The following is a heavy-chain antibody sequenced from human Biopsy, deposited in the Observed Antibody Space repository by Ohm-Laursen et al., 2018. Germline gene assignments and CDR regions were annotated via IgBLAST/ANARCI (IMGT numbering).Heavy chain of an antibody. CDR2: IYYSGST. CDR1: GDSISSYY. V-gene: IGHV4-59*01. Sequence: QTLSLTCAVSGDSISSYYWSWIRQPPGKGLEWIGYIYYSGSTNYNPSLKSRVTISVDTSRNQFSLKLSSVTAADTAVYYCAGRPWPNAFDIWGQGTMVTVSS. CDR3: AGRPWPNAFDI. D-gene: IGHD5-12*01. J-gene: IGHJ3*02.